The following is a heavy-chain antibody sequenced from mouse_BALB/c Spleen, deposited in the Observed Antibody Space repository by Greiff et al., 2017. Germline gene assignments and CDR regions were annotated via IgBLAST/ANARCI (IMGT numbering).Heavy chain of an antibody. CDR3: ARQGAYYGSSYGY. J-gene: IGHJ2*01. V-gene: IGHV5-9-3*01. CDR1: GFTFSSYA. Sequence: EVQLVESGGGLVKPGGSLKLSCAASGFTFSSYAMSWVRQTPEKRLEWVATISSGGSYTYYPDSVKGRFTISRDNAKNTLYLQMSSLRSEDTAMYYCARQGAYYGSSYGYWGQGTTLTVSS. CDR2: ISSGGSYT. D-gene: IGHD1-1*01.